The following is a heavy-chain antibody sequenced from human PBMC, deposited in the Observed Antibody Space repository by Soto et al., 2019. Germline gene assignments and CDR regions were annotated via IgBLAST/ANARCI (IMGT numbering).Heavy chain of an antibody. CDR1: GYTFTSYG. Sequence: ASVTVSCKASGYTFTSYGIIWVRQAPGQGLEWMGWISAYNGNTNYAQKLQGRVTMTTDTSTSTAYMELRSLRSDDTAVYYCARDFPRTYYDFWSGYHYYMDVWGKGTTVTVSS. D-gene: IGHD3-3*01. CDR2: ISAYNGNT. V-gene: IGHV1-18*01. J-gene: IGHJ6*03. CDR3: ARDFPRTYYDFWSGYHYYMDV.